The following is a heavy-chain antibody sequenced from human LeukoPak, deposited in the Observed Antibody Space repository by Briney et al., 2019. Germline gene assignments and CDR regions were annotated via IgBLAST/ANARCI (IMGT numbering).Heavy chain of an antibody. D-gene: IGHD3-3*01. V-gene: IGHV3-48*02. CDR3: ARDGIRSYDFWSGCSQNYYYYYMDV. CDR2: ISSSSTI. CDR1: GFTFSSYS. Sequence: GGSLRLSCVASGFTFSSYSMNWVRQAPGKGLEWVSYISSSSTIHYADSVKGRFTISRDNAKNSMYLQMNFLTDDDTAVYYCARDGIRSYDFWSGCSQNYYYYYMDVWGKGTTVTVSS. J-gene: IGHJ6*03.